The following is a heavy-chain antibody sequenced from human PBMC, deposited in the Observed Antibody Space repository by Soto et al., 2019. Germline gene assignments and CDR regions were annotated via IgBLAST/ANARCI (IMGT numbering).Heavy chain of an antibody. V-gene: IGHV4-30-4*01. D-gene: IGHD4-17*01. CDR1: GDSIATPNYY. J-gene: IGHJ3*02. CDR3: ARDAPTTGITPDAFDI. Sequence: QVQLQESGPGLVKPSQILSLTRTVSGDSIATPNYYWTWIRQPPGKGLEWIGYIYNSRITYYNPSLESRVIISSDTSKNQFSLNLTSVTAADTAVYYCARDAPTTGITPDAFDIWGQGTLVTVSS. CDR2: IYNSRIT.